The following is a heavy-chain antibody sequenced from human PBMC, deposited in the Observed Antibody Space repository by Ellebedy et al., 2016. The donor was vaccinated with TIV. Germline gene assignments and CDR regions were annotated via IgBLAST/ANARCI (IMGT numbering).Heavy chain of an antibody. J-gene: IGHJ5*02. V-gene: IGHV1-69*13. D-gene: IGHD6-19*01. CDR1: GYTFTGYY. Sequence: ASVKVSCKASGYTFTGYYMHWVRQAPGQGLEWMGGIVPISGTANYAQKFEGRVTITADGSTNTVYMDLSSLRSEDTAVYYCAKDNHPSQWLLRGGWFDPWGQGTLVTASS. CDR2: IVPISGTA. CDR3: AKDNHPSQWLLRGGWFDP.